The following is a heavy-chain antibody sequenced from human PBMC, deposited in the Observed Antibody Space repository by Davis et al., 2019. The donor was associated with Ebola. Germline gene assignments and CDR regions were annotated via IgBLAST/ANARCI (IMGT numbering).Heavy chain of an antibody. CDR1: GFTFSSYS. CDR2: ISSSSSTI. Sequence: GESLKISCAASGFTFSSYSMNWVRQAPGKGLEWVSYISSSSSTIYYADSVKGRFTISRDNAKNSLYLQMNSLRDEETAVYYCARDSGRAIFGVVTPDYWGQGTLVTVSS. V-gene: IGHV3-48*02. CDR3: ARDSGRAIFGVVTPDY. J-gene: IGHJ4*02. D-gene: IGHD3-3*01.